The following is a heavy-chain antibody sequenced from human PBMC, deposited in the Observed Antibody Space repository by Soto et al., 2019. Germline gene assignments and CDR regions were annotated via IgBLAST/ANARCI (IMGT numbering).Heavy chain of an antibody. Sequence: QVQLVQSGAEVKKPGASVKVSCKASGYTFTSYYMHWVRQAPGQGLEWMGIINPRGGSTSYAQKFQGRVTMNRDTSTSTVYMELSSLRSEDTAVYYCAGCLGEDEDLFDYWGQGTLVTVSS. D-gene: IGHD3-16*01. CDR2: INPRGGST. V-gene: IGHV1-46*01. CDR3: AGCLGEDEDLFDY. J-gene: IGHJ4*02. CDR1: GYTFTSYY.